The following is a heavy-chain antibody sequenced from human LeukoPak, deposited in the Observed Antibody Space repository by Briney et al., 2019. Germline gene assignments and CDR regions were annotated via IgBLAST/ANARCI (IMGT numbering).Heavy chain of an antibody. V-gene: IGHV3-7*03. J-gene: IGHJ6*02. CDR1: GFSFNNYW. Sequence: GGSLRLSCAASGFSFNNYWMSWVRQAPGKGLEWVANIKQDGSEKNYVDSVKGRFTISRDNAKNSLYLQMNSLRAEDTAVYYCAKDRLTYYYYGMDVWGQGTTVTVSS. CDR3: AKDRLTYYYYGMDV. D-gene: IGHD2-15*01. CDR2: IKQDGSEK.